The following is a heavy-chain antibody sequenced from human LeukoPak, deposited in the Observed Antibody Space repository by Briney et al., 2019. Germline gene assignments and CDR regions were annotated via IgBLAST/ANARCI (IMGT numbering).Heavy chain of an antibody. CDR2: INPNSGGT. V-gene: IGHV1-2*02. D-gene: IGHD3-22*01. Sequence: GASVKVSCKASGYTFTGYYMRWVRQAPGQGLEWMGWINPNSGGTNYAQKFQGRVTMTRDTSISTAYMELSRLRSDDTAVYYCARAWSPEYYYDSSGYDDAFDIWGQGTMVTVSS. J-gene: IGHJ3*02. CDR3: ARAWSPEYYYDSSGYDDAFDI. CDR1: GYTFTGYY.